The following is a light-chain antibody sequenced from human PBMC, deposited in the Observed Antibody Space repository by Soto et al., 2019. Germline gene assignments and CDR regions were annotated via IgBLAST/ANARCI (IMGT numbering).Light chain of an antibody. CDR1: QSMKTY. V-gene: IGKV1-39*01. J-gene: IGKJ1*01. Sequence: DIQMTQSPSSLSASVGDRVTITCRASQSMKTYLNWYQHRSGQAPKLLIYAASSLQSGVPSRFSDSGSGTDFTLTISILQPEDVATYYCHQSYSSPLTFGQGTRVEI. CDR3: HQSYSSPLT. CDR2: AAS.